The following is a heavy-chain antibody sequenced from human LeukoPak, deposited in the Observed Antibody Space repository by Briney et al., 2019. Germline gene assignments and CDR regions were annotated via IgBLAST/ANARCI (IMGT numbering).Heavy chain of an antibody. CDR2: ISEGVGNT. Sequence: GSLRLSCAASGFTFTNYAMTWVRQAPGKGLEWVSGISEGVGNTYYADSVKGRFTISRDHSKNTLYLQMNSLRAEDTALYYCAKREKGTTGRFFDYWGQGTLVIVSS. D-gene: IGHD4-17*01. CDR3: AKREKGTTGRFFDY. CDR1: GFTFTNYA. J-gene: IGHJ4*02. V-gene: IGHV3-23*01.